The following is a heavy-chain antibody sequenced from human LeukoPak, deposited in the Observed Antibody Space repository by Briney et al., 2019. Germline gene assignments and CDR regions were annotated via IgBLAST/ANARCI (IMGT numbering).Heavy chain of an antibody. V-gene: IGHV3-23*01. CDR1: GYTFNIHG. Sequence: GGSLRLSCAASGYTFNIHGMNWVRQASGKGPEWVSGIGPSGDKTYYADSVKGRFTISRDNSENTVYLQMNSLRVEDTALYYCAKDIDWLAFEDWGQGTLVTVSS. CDR2: IGPSGDKT. CDR3: AKDIDWLAFED. D-gene: IGHD6-19*01. J-gene: IGHJ4*02.